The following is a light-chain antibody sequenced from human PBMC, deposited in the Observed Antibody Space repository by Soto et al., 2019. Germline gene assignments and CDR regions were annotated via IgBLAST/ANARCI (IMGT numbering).Light chain of an antibody. CDR3: AAWDDSLNGHV. Sequence: QSVLAQPPSASGTPGQRVTISSSGSSSNIGSYTVHWFQQLPGAAPKPLIYTTDQRPSGVPDRFSGSKSGTSASLAISGLQSEDEADYYCAAWDDSLNGHVFGSGTKVTVL. CDR2: TTD. V-gene: IGLV1-44*01. CDR1: SSNIGSYT. J-gene: IGLJ1*01.